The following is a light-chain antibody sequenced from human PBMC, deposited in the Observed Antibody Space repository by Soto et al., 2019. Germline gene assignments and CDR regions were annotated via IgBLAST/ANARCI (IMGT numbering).Light chain of an antibody. Sequence: QPVLTQPPSVAGAPGQRVTISCTGSSSNIGAGYDVQWYQQVPGRAPKLLMFGNSNRPSGVPDRFSGSTSGTSASLAITGPQAEDEAVYYCLSYDSSLSASLFGGGTKVTVL. CDR2: GNS. V-gene: IGLV1-40*01. CDR3: LSYDSSLSASL. J-gene: IGLJ2*01. CDR1: SSNIGAGYD.